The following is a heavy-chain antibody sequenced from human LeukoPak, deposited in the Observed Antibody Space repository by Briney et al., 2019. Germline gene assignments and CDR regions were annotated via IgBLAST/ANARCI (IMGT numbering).Heavy chain of an antibody. Sequence: PGGSLRLSCAASGFTFSNDWMSWVRQAPGKGLEWVGRIKSKTDGGTTDYAAPVKGRFSISRDDSKNTLYLEMYSLTAEDTSLYYCLYFWSGSSLVDYWGQGTLVTVSS. V-gene: IGHV3-15*01. CDR1: GFTFSNDW. CDR2: IKSKTDGGTT. CDR3: LYFWSGSSLVDY. D-gene: IGHD3-3*01. J-gene: IGHJ4*02.